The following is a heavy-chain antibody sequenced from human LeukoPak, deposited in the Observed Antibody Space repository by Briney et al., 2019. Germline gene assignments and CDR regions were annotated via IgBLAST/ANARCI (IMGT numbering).Heavy chain of an antibody. D-gene: IGHD2-2*01. CDR2: SNPNSGGT. Sequence: ASVKVSCKASGYTFTGYNMHWVRQGPGQGLERMGWSNPNSGGTNYAQKFQGRVSMNRDRSINKAYMELSRLRSDDAAVYYCARDKEVGYCSSTSCYYYYMDVGGKGTTVTVS. CDR3: ARDKEVGYCSSTSCYYYYMDV. CDR1: GYTFTGYN. V-gene: IGHV1-2*02. J-gene: IGHJ6*03.